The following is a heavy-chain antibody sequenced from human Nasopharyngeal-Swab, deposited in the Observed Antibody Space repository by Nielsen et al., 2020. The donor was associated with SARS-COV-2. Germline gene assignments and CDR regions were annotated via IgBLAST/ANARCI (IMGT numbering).Heavy chain of an antibody. J-gene: IGHJ6*02. V-gene: IGHV1-18*01. CDR3: ARYPVVAATWAIDYYYYYGMDV. D-gene: IGHD2-15*01. CDR2: ISAYNGNT. CDR1: GYTFTSYG. Sequence: ASVKVSCKASGYTFTSYGISWVRQAPGQGLEWMGWISAYNGNTNYAQKLQGRVTMTTDTSTSTAYMELRSLRSDDPAVYYCARYPVVAATWAIDYYYYYGMDVWGQGTTVTVSS.